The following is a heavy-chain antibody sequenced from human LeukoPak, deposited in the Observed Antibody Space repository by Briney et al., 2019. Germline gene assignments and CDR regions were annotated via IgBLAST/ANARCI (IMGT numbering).Heavy chain of an antibody. V-gene: IGHV4-39*01. J-gene: IGHJ4*02. CDR1: GGSISSSSYY. CDR2: IYYSGST. D-gene: IGHD6-6*01. CDR3: ARVESSSGFWFDY. Sequence: PSETLSLTCTVSGGSISSSSYYWGWIRQPPGKGLEWIGSIYYSGSTYYNPSLKSRVTISVDTSKNQFSLKLSSVTAADTAVYYCARVESSSGFWFDYWGQGTLVTVSS.